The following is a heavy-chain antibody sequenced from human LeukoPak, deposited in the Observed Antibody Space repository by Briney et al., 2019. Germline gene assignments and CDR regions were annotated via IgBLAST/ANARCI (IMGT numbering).Heavy chain of an antibody. Sequence: GGSLRLSCAASGFSFNSYWMSWVRQTPGKGLEWVANIEQDESEKYYVASVKGRFTISRDNTKNSLYLQINRLRADDTAVYYCARGAYYFGYWGQGTLVSVSS. CDR1: GFSFNSYW. CDR3: ARGAYYFGY. V-gene: IGHV3-7*01. CDR2: IEQDESEK. J-gene: IGHJ4*02.